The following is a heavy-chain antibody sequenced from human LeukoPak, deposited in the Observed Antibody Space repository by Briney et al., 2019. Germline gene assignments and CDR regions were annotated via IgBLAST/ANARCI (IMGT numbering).Heavy chain of an antibody. Sequence: ASVKVSCKASGGTFSSYAISWVRQAPGQGLEWMGGIIPIFGTANYAQKFQGRVTITADESTSTAYMELSSLRSEDTAVYYCASSVVGMVRGVITYYYYYGMDVWGKGTTVTVSS. CDR1: GGTFSSYA. J-gene: IGHJ6*04. CDR3: ASSVVGMVRGVITYYYYYGMDV. CDR2: IIPIFGTA. V-gene: IGHV1-69*01. D-gene: IGHD3-10*01.